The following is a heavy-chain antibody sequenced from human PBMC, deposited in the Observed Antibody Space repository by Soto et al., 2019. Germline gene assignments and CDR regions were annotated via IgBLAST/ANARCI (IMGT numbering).Heavy chain of an antibody. Sequence: PGESLKISCKGSGYIFTNYWIGWVRQMPGKGLEWMGITYPGGSETTYSPSFQGQVTISVDKSITTAYLHWSSLKASDTAIYYYARHRFGTPTVFDYWGQGTLVTVSS. CDR3: ARHRFGTPTVFDY. CDR1: GYIFTNYW. D-gene: IGHD1-1*01. V-gene: IGHV5-51*01. J-gene: IGHJ4*02. CDR2: TYPGGSET.